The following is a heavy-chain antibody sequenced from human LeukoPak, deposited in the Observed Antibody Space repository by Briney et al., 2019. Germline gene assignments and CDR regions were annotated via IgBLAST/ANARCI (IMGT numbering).Heavy chain of an antibody. CDR3: ARGVLAVAGNRGFDY. CDR1: GFTFSSYG. Sequence: GGSLRLSCAASGFTFSSYGMHWVRQAPGKGLEWVAVISYDGSNKYYADSVKGRFTISRDNSKNTLYLQMNSLRAEDTAVYYCARGVLAVAGNRGFDYWGQGTLVTVSS. CDR2: ISYDGSNK. V-gene: IGHV3-30*03. J-gene: IGHJ4*02. D-gene: IGHD6-19*01.